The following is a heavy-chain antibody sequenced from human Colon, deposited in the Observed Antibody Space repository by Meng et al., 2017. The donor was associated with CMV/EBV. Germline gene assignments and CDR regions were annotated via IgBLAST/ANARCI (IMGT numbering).Heavy chain of an antibody. Sequence: KVSGKASGGTFSSYAISWVRQAPGRGLEWVGRIIPILGIANCAQKFQGRVTIAADKSTSTAYMELSSLRSEDTAVYYCARDSNWFDPWGQGTLVTVSS. J-gene: IGHJ5*02. CDR1: GGTFSSYA. CDR2: IIPILGIA. CDR3: ARDSNWFDP. V-gene: IGHV1-69*04.